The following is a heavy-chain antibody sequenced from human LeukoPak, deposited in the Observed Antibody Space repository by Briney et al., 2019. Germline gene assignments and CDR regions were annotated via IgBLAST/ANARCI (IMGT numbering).Heavy chain of an antibody. V-gene: IGHV4-59*01. Sequence: SETLSLTCTVSGGSISSYYWTWARQPPGKGLDWIGYVYHNGSANYNPSLKSRVTISLDTSKNQFSLKLSSVTAADTAVYYCARGARAPVDWGQGTLVTVSS. J-gene: IGHJ4*02. CDR3: ARGARAPVD. CDR1: GGSISSYY. CDR2: VYHNGSA.